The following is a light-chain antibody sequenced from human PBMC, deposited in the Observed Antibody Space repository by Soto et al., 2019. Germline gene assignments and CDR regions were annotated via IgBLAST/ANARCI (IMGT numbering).Light chain of an antibody. CDR1: QSISSW. Sequence: DIQMTQSPSTLSASVGDRVTITCRASQSISSWLAWYQQKPGKAPKLLIYDASRLQSGVPLRFSGSASGTEFTLTITSLQPDDFATYYCKQYNSFSLPFGGGTKVEI. CDR2: DAS. J-gene: IGKJ4*01. V-gene: IGKV1-5*01. CDR3: KQYNSFSLP.